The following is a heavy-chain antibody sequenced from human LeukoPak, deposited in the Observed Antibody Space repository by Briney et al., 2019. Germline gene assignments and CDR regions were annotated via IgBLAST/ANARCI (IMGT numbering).Heavy chain of an antibody. J-gene: IGHJ1*01. CDR1: GGTFSSYA. CDR3: ARDWRGYCSSTSCHNRYFQH. D-gene: IGHD2-2*02. CDR2: IIPIFGTA. V-gene: IGHV1-69*13. Sequence: ASVKVSCKASGGTFSSYAISWVRLAPGQGLEWMGGIIPIFGTANYAQKFQGRVTITADESTSTAYMELSSLRSEDTAVYYCARDWRGYCSSTSCHNRYFQHWGQGTLVTVSS.